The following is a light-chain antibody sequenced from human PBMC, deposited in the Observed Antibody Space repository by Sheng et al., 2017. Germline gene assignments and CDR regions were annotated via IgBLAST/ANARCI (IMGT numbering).Light chain of an antibody. CDR2: QDR. CDR3: QAWDRTIFYV. Sequence: SYDLTQPPSVSVSPGQTASITCSGDELGEKYVSWYQQRPGQSPVLVIYQDRKRPSGIPERFSGSNSGNTATLTISGTQAMDEADYYCQAWDRTIFYVFGGGTKVTV. J-gene: IGLJ1*01. CDR1: ELGEKY. V-gene: IGLV3-1*01.